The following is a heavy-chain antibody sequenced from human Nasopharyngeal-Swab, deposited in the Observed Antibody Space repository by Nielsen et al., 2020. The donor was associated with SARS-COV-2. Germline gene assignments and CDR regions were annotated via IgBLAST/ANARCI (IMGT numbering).Heavy chain of an antibody. CDR1: GYAFSSYW. CDR2: IYPGDSNT. D-gene: IGHD2-2*03. V-gene: IGHV5-51*01. J-gene: IGHJ4*02. Sequence: GGSLRLSCKVSGYAFSSYWIGWVRQMPGKGLGWMGTIYPGDSNTRYSPSFQGQVTMSADKSINTAYLQWSSLKASDTAMYYCARGGRVGSNSFLDYWGQGTLVTVSS. CDR3: ARGGRVGSNSFLDY.